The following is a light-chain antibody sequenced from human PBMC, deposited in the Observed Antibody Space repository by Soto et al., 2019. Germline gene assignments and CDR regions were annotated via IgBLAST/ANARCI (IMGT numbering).Light chain of an antibody. CDR2: GNT. Sequence: QAVVTQPPSVSGAPGQRVTISCTGISSNIGAGYDVHWYQQLPGTAPKLLISGNTNRPSGVPDRFSGSKSGSSASLTISGLQAEDEADYYCQSYDTSLSAWVFGGGTKLTVL. CDR3: QSYDTSLSAWV. J-gene: IGLJ3*02. CDR1: SSNIGAGYD. V-gene: IGLV1-40*01.